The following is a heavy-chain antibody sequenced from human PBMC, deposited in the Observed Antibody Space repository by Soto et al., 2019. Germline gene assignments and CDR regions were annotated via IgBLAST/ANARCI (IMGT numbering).Heavy chain of an antibody. D-gene: IGHD3-16*02. J-gene: IGHJ3*02. CDR3: ARYVGYDYVWGSYRFLWDAFDI. V-gene: IGHV3-23*01. Sequence: EVQLLESGGGLVQPGGSLRLSCAASGFTFSSYAMSWVRQAPGKGLEWVSAISGSGGSTYYADSVKGRFTISRDNSKNTLYLQMNSLRAEDTAVYYCARYVGYDYVWGSYRFLWDAFDIWGQGTMVTVSS. CDR2: ISGSGGST. CDR1: GFTFSSYA.